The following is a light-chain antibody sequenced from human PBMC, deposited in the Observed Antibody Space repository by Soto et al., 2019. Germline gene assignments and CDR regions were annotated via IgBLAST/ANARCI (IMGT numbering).Light chain of an antibody. CDR3: QHYNSLYT. CDR1: QSISSW. J-gene: IGKJ2*01. V-gene: IGKV1-5*03. CDR2: KAS. Sequence: DIQMTQSPSTLSASVGDRVTITCRASQSISSWLAWYQQKPGKAPKLLIYKASSLESEVPSRFSGSGSGTEFTLTISSLQPDDFATYYCQHYNSLYTFGQATKLEIK.